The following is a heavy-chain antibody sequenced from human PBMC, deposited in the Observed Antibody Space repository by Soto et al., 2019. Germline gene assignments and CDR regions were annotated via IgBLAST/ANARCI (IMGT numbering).Heavy chain of an antibody. J-gene: IGHJ4*02. V-gene: IGHV4-59*08. Sequence: QVQLQESGPGLVTPSETLSLTCTVSGASITRDHWNWIRQPPGKGLEWIGEYSGSTNYNPSLKSRVTIALDTSKTQSPLKLRSVTAADTAVYFGATYTSGGGGRGYWGQGTLVTVSS. CDR2: EYSGST. D-gene: IGHD6-19*01. CDR3: ATYTSGGGGRGY. CDR1: GASITRDH.